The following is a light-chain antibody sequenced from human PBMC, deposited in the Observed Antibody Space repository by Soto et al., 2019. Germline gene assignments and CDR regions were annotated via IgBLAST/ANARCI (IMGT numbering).Light chain of an antibody. Sequence: EIVLTQSPGTLSLSPGERATFSCRASQSVSSRFLAWYQQKPGQAPRLLIYGASTRATGIPDRFSGSGSGTDFTLTISRLEPEDFAVYYCQQYNNWPPLTFGGGTKVEIK. V-gene: IGKV3-20*01. CDR2: GAS. CDR3: QQYNNWPPLT. J-gene: IGKJ4*01. CDR1: QSVSSRF.